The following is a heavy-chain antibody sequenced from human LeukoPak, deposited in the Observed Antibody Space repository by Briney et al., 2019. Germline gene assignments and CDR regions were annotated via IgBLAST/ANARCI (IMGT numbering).Heavy chain of an antibody. D-gene: IGHD3-10*01. CDR2: IYSGGST. CDR3: ARTIAMVRGVITVYYYYMDV. CDR1: GFTVSNNY. Sequence: PGGSLRLSCAASGFTVSNNYMSWVRQVPGKGLEWVSVIYSGGSTFYADSVKGRFTISRDNSENTLYLQMNSLRTEDTAVYYCARTIAMVRGVITVYYYYMDVWGKGTTVTVSS. J-gene: IGHJ6*03. V-gene: IGHV3-66*02.